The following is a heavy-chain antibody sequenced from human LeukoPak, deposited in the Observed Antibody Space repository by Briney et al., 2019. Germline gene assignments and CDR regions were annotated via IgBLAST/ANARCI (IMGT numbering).Heavy chain of an antibody. CDR1: GYSFTSYW. Sequence: GESLKISCKGSGYSFTSYWIGWVRQMPGKGLEWMGIIYPGDSDTRYSPSFQGQVTISADKSISTAYLQWSSLRAEDTAVYYCARVRRTVTTGIDYWGQGTLVTVSS. V-gene: IGHV5-51*01. J-gene: IGHJ4*02. CDR2: IYPGDSDT. D-gene: IGHD4-17*01. CDR3: ARVRRTVTTGIDY.